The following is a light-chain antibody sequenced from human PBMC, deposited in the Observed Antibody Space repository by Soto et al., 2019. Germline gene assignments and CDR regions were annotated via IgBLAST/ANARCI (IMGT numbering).Light chain of an antibody. CDR1: QSVSSSS. Sequence: EIVLTQSPGTLSLSPGERATLSCRASQSVSSSSLAWYQQRPGQAPRLLIYDASNRATGIPARFSGSGSGTDFTLTISRLEPEDFAVYYCQQYGGSPRTFGQGTKVDIK. J-gene: IGKJ1*01. CDR2: DAS. V-gene: IGKV3-20*01. CDR3: QQYGGSPRT.